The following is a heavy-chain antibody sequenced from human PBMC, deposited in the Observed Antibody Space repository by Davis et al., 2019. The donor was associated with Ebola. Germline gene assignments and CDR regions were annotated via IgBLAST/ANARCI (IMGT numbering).Heavy chain of an antibody. Sequence: MPSETLSLTCAVYGGSFSGYYWSWIRQPPGKGLEWSGYIYYSGSTNYNPSLKSRVTISVDTSKNQFSLKLSSVTAADTAVYYCARAGVGYCSSTSCYYYYGMDVWGQGTTVTVSS. CDR2: IYYSGST. J-gene: IGHJ6*02. D-gene: IGHD2-2*01. V-gene: IGHV4-59*12. CDR3: ARAGVGYCSSTSCYYYYGMDV. CDR1: GGSFSGYY.